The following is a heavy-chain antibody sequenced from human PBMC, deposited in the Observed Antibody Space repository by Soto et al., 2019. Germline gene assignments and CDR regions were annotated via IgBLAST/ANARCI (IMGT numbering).Heavy chain of an antibody. CDR3: ARGVGSGSYYNQYNWFDP. V-gene: IGHV1-18*01. CDR2: IRAYNGNT. J-gene: IGHJ5*02. CDR1: GYTFTNYG. Sequence: QVQLVQSGAEVKKPGASVKVSCKASGYTFTNYGISWVRQAPGQGLEWMGWIRAYNGNTKYAQKLQGRVTMTTDTATSTAYMERRSLRSDDTAVYYCARGVGSGSYYNQYNWFDPWGQGTLVTVSS. D-gene: IGHD3-10*01.